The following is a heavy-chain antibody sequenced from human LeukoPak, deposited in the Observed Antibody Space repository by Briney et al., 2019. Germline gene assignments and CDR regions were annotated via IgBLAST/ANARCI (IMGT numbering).Heavy chain of an antibody. D-gene: IGHD3-22*01. CDR1: GFTFSSYW. J-gene: IGHJ3*02. Sequence: GGSLRLSCAASGFTFSSYWMHWVRQAPGKGLVWVSRINSDGSSTSYADSVKGRFTISRDNAKNTLYLQMNSLRAEDTAVYYCAREMGGITMIVVVDAFDIWGQGTMVSVSS. CDR3: AREMGGITMIVVVDAFDI. CDR2: INSDGSST. V-gene: IGHV3-74*01.